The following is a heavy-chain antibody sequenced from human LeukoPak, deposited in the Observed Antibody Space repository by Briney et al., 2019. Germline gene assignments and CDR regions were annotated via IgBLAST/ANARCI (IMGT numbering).Heavy chain of an antibody. Sequence: GGSLRLSCAASGFTFSNYAMSWVRQAPGKGLEWVSAISGSGDSTYYADSVKGRFTISRDSSMETLYLQMNSLRAEDTATYFCGKRLSFGVAIGDFDYWGQGTLVTVSS. CDR1: GFTFSNYA. V-gene: IGHV3-23*01. CDR2: ISGSGDST. CDR3: GKRLSFGVAIGDFDY. J-gene: IGHJ4*02. D-gene: IGHD3-3*01.